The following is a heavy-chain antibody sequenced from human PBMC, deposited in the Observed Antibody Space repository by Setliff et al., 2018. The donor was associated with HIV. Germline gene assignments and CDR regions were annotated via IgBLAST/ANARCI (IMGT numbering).Heavy chain of an antibody. V-gene: IGHV4-59*02. D-gene: IGHD2-15*01. J-gene: IGHJ5*01. Sequence: SETLSLTCTVSGGSVSDYYWSWIRQPPGRGLEWIGYIYYSGNTSYKPSLKRRVTISVDTSKNQFSLKLRSVTAADTAVYYCARSIVVVVAATPLGWFDSWGQGTLVTVSS. CDR2: IYYSGNT. CDR3: ARSIVVVVAATPLGWFDS. CDR1: GGSVSDYY.